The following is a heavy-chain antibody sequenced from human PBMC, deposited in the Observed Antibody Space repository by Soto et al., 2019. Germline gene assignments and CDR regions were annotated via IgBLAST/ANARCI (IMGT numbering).Heavy chain of an antibody. CDR1: GFTFSSYG. CDR3: ASRPIKGNWFDP. D-gene: IGHD5-12*01. V-gene: IGHV3-33*01. Sequence: QVQLVESGGGVVQPGRSLRLSCAASGFTFSSYGMHWVRQAPGKGLEWVAVICYDGSNKYYADSVKGRFTISSDNSKNTLYLQMNSLRAEDTAVYYCASRPIKGNWFDPWGQGTLVTVSS. CDR2: ICYDGSNK. J-gene: IGHJ5*02.